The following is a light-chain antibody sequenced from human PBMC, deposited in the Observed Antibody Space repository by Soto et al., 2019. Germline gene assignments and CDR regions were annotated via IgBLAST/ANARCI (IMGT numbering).Light chain of an antibody. J-gene: IGKJ1*01. V-gene: IGKV3-20*01. CDR3: QQYGSSSWT. Sequence: EIVLTQSPGTLSLSPGERATVSYRASQSVSSSYLAWYQQKPGQAPRLLIYGASSRATGIPDRFSGSGSGTDFTLTISRLEPEDFAVYYCQQYGSSSWTFGQGTKVEIK. CDR2: GAS. CDR1: QSVSSSY.